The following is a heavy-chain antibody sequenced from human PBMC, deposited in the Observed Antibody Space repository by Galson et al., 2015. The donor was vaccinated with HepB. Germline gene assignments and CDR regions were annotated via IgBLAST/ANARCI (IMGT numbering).Heavy chain of an antibody. CDR3: AKGAIIAAAGTFDP. V-gene: IGHV3-30*02. CDR2: IRYDGSNK. Sequence: SLRLSCAASGFTFSSYGMHWVRQAPGKGLEWVAFIRYDGSNKYYADSVKGRFTISRDNSKNTLYLQMNSLRAEDTAVYYCAKGAIIAAAGTFDPWGQGTLVTVSS. D-gene: IGHD6-13*01. CDR1: GFTFSSYG. J-gene: IGHJ5*02.